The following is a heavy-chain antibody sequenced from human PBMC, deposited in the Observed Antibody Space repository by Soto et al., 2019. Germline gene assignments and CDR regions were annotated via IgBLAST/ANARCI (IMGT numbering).Heavy chain of an antibody. CDR1: GFTFSSYA. D-gene: IGHD4-17*01. CDR2: ISDAAGSA. V-gene: IGHV3-23*01. Sequence: SLRLSCVCSGFTFSSYAMSCVRQVPGKGLEWVSSISDAAGSAYYVDSVKGRFTISRDNSKKTLYLQMNSLRAEDSAVYYCARPYGGKIGDAPDLWGPGTMVTVSS. CDR3: ARPYGGKIGDAPDL. J-gene: IGHJ3*01.